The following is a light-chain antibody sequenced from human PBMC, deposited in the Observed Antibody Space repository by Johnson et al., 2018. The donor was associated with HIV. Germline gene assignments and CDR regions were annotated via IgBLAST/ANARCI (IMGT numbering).Light chain of an antibody. V-gene: IGLV1-51*02. CDR2: ENT. Sequence: QSVLTQPPSVSAAPGQKVTISCSGSSSNIGNKYVSWYQQLPGTAPKLLIYENTTRPSGIPDRFSGSKSGTSATLAITGLHTGDEADYYCGTWDTSLSAGGLFGSGTRVTVL. CDR1: SSNIGNKY. CDR3: GTWDTSLSAGGL. J-gene: IGLJ1*01.